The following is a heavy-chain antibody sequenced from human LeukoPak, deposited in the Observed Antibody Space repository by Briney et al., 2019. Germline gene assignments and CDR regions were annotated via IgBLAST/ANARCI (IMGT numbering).Heavy chain of an antibody. J-gene: IGHJ4*02. CDR1: GFTFSSYG. Sequence: GGSLRLSCAASGFTFSSYGMHWVRQAPGKGLEWVSAISGSGGSTYYTDSVKCRFTISRDNSKNTLYLQMNSLRADDTAVYYCAKRGTAGTYSLDYWARGTLVTVSS. CDR2: ISGSGGST. V-gene: IGHV3-23*01. CDR3: AKRGTAGTYSLDY. D-gene: IGHD3-10*01.